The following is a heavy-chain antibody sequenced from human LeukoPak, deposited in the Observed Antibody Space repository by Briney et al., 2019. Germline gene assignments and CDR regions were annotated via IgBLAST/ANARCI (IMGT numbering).Heavy chain of an antibody. CDR2: INHSGST. J-gene: IGHJ6*03. V-gene: IGHV4-34*01. Sequence: PSETLSLTCAVSGGSFSGYYWSWIRQPPGKGLEWIGEINHSGSTNYNPSLKSRVTISVDTSKNQFSLKLSSVTAADTAVYYCARGRGARLRPYYYYYMDVWGKGTTVTVSS. D-gene: IGHD4-17*01. CDR1: GGSFSGYY. CDR3: ARGRGARLRPYYYYYMDV.